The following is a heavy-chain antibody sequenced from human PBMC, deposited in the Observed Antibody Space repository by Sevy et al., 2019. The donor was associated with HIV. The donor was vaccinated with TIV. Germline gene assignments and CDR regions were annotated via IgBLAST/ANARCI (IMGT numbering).Heavy chain of an antibody. D-gene: IGHD2-15*01. CDR1: GGSISSGDYY. V-gene: IGHV4-30-4*01. CDR3: ARLDVNCSGGSCYGMDV. CDR2: IYYSGST. J-gene: IGHJ6*02. Sequence: SETLSLTCTVSGGSISSGDYYWSWIRQPPGKGLEWIGYIYYSGSTYYNPSLKSRVTISVDTSKNQFSLKLSSVTAADTAVYYCARLDVNCSGGSCYGMDVWGQGTTVTVSS.